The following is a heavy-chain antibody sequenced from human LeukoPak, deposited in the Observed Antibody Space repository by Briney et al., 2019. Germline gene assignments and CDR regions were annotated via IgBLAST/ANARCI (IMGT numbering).Heavy chain of an antibody. Sequence: GASVKVSCKASGYTFTTYYFHWVRQAPGQGLEWMGIINPSGGSTSYAQKLQGRVTMTTDTSTSTAYMELRSLRSDDTAVYYCARDMVAVAGTQDYWGQGTLVTVSS. V-gene: IGHV1-46*01. CDR2: INPSGGST. CDR3: ARDMVAVAGTQDY. D-gene: IGHD6-19*01. CDR1: GYTFTTYY. J-gene: IGHJ4*02.